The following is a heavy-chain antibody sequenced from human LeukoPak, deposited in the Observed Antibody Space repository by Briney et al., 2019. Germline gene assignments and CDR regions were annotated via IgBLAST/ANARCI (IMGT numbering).Heavy chain of an antibody. V-gene: IGHV3-30-3*01. J-gene: IGHJ4*02. CDR1: GFTFSSYA. CDR2: ISYDGSNK. D-gene: IGHD6-13*01. Sequence: PGGSLRLSCAASGFTFSSYAMHWVRQAPGKGLEWVAVISYDGSNKYYADSVKGRFTISRDNSKNTLYLQMNSLRAEDTAVYYCARVPVVPAAHIAAAGTDYWGQGTLVTVSS. CDR3: ARVPVVPAAHIAAAGTDY.